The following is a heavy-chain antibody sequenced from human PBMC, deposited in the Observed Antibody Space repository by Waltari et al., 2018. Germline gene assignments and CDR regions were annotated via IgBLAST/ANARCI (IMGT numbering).Heavy chain of an antibody. Sequence: EVQLVESGGGLVTPGGSLRLSCAASGFTFSSYSMNWVRQAPGKGLEWVSSISSSSSYIYYADSVKGRFTISRDNAKNSLYLQMNSLRAEDTAVYYCATTEITIFGVAPPYYFDYWGQGTLVTVSS. CDR2: ISSSSSYI. CDR3: ATTEITIFGVAPPYYFDY. D-gene: IGHD3-3*01. CDR1: GFTFSSYS. J-gene: IGHJ4*02. V-gene: IGHV3-21*01.